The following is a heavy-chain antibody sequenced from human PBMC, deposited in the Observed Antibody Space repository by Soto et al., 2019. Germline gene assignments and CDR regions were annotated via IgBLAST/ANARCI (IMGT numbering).Heavy chain of an antibody. V-gene: IGHV3-30*03. CDR2: ISYDGSNK. CDR1: GFTFSSYG. Sequence: GGSLRLSCAASGFTFSSYGMHWVRQAPGKGLEWVAVISYDGSNKYYADSVKGRFTISRDNSKNTLYLQMNSLRAEDTAVYYCARVVLYYDSSGYYYLDYWGQGTLVTVSS. J-gene: IGHJ4*02. CDR3: ARVVLYYDSSGYYYLDY. D-gene: IGHD3-22*01.